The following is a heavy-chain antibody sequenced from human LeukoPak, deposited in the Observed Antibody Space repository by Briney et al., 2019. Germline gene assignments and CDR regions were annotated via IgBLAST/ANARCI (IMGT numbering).Heavy chain of an antibody. D-gene: IGHD2-2*01. V-gene: IGHV4-4*07. CDR1: GGSINSYY. Sequence: PSETLSLTCVVSGGSINSYYWSWIRQPAGKGLEWIGRIYTSGSTNYNPSLKSRVTMSVDTSNNQFSLKLSSVTAADTAVYYCARDRGSTSTFDYWGQGTLVTVSS. CDR2: IYTSGST. CDR3: ARDRGSTSTFDY. J-gene: IGHJ4*02.